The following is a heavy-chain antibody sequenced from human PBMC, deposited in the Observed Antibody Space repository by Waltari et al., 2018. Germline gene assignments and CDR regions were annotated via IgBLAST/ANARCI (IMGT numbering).Heavy chain of an antibody. D-gene: IGHD6-19*01. CDR1: GFTFSSYW. V-gene: IGHV3-74*01. J-gene: IGHJ4*02. CDR3: ARGVEIAVAGTGYFDY. Sequence: EVQLVEYGGGLVQPGGSLRLSCAASGFTFSSYWMHWVRQAPGKGLVWVSRINSVGSSTSYADSVKGRFTIARDNAKNTLYLQMNSLRSEDTAVYYCARGVEIAVAGTGYFDYWGQGTLVTVSS. CDR2: INSVGSST.